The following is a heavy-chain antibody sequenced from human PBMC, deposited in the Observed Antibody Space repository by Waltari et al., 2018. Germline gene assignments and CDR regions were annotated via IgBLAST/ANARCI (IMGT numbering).Heavy chain of an antibody. CDR2: IIPIFGTA. J-gene: IGHJ6*02. D-gene: IGHD2-2*02. Sequence: QVQLVQSGAEVKKPGSSVKVSCKASGGTFSSYAISWVRQAPGQGLEWMGGIIPIFGTANSAQKFQGRVTITADESTSTAYMELSSLRSEDTAVYYCARVGLTPSGRYNYYYGMDVWGQGTTVTVSS. CDR3: ARVGLTPSGRYNYYYGMDV. CDR1: GGTFSSYA. V-gene: IGHV1-69*13.